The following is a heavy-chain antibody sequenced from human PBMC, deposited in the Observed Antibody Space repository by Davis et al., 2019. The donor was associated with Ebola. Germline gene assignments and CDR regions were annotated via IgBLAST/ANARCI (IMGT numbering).Heavy chain of an antibody. Sequence: AASVKVSCKASGYTFTSYAMYWVRQAPGQRLEWMGWINAGNGNTKYSQKFQGRVTITRDTSASTAYMELSSLRPEDTAVYYCARFSGSYPDYWGQGTLVTVSS. V-gene: IGHV1-3*01. CDR3: ARFSGSYPDY. CDR1: GYTFTSYA. D-gene: IGHD1-26*01. CDR2: INAGNGNT. J-gene: IGHJ4*02.